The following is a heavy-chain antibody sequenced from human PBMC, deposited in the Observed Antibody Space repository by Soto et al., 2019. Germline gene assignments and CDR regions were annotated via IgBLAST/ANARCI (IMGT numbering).Heavy chain of an antibody. D-gene: IGHD3-10*01. CDR2: MNPNSGNT. Sequence: GALVKVSCKASGYTFTSDVINWVRQAIGQGLEWMGWMNPNSGNTGYAQKFQGRLTITKDTSKNQVVLTMTNMDPVDTATYYCAYGSGSYYKAWFDPWGQGTLVTVSS. CDR1: GYTFTSDV. V-gene: IGHV1-8*01. CDR3: AYGSGSYYKAWFDP. J-gene: IGHJ5*02.